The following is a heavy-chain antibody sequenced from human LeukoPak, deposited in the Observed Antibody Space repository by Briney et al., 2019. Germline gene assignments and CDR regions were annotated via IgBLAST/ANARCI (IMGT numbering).Heavy chain of an antibody. J-gene: IGHJ4*02. Sequence: KPSETLSLTCIVSGGSISSSDYYWGSIRQPPGKGLEWIATIYHSGSTYYNPSIKSRVTISVDTFKNQFSLRLSSVTAADTAVYYCASYLRGSYFDYWGQGTLVTVSS. D-gene: IGHD3-16*01. CDR2: IYHSGST. CDR3: ASYLRGSYFDY. CDR1: GGSISSSDYY. V-gene: IGHV4-39*01.